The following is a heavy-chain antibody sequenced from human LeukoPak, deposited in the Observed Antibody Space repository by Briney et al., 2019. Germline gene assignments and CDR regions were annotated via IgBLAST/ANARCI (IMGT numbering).Heavy chain of an antibody. J-gene: IGHJ4*02. CDR2: TSPNGGST. CDR3: AKLCSSWGPDY. D-gene: IGHD6-13*01. Sequence: GGSLRLSCEASGFTFSRYAMSWVRQAPGKGLEWVSSTSPNGGSTYFADSVKGRFIISRDNSKNTLYLQMNSLRAEDTAVYYCAKLCSSWGPDYWGQGTLVTVSS. V-gene: IGHV3-23*01. CDR1: GFTFSRYA.